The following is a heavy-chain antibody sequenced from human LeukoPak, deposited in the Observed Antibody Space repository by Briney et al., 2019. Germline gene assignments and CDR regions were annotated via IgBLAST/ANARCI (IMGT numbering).Heavy chain of an antibody. J-gene: IGHJ4*02. CDR3: ARDFEGPTWYYLDY. Sequence: GGSLRLSCAASGFTFSSYSMNWVRQAPGKGLEWVSSISSSSSYIYYVDSVKGRFTISRDNAKNSLYLQMNSLRAEDTAVYYCARDFEGPTWYYLDYWGQGTLVTVSS. D-gene: IGHD1-26*01. CDR1: GFTFSSYS. V-gene: IGHV3-21*01. CDR2: ISSSSSYI.